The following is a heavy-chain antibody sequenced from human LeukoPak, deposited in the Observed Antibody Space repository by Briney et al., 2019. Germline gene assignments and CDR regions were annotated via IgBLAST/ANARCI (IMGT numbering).Heavy chain of an antibody. CDR2: ISSSSSTI. CDR3: ARDRTPYYYDSSGFDY. Sequence: GGSLRPSCAASGFTFSSYSMNWVRQAPGKGLEWVSYISSSSSTIYYADSVKGRFTISRDNAKNSLYLQMNSLRDEDTAVYYCARDRTPYYYDSSGFDYWGQGTLVTVSS. J-gene: IGHJ4*02. CDR1: GFTFSSYS. V-gene: IGHV3-48*02. D-gene: IGHD3-22*01.